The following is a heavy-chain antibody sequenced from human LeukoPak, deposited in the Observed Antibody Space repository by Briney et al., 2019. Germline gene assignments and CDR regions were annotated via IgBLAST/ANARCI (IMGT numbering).Heavy chain of an antibody. J-gene: IGHJ6*03. CDR1: SGSFSDYDY. D-gene: IGHD4-11*01. V-gene: IGHV4-34*01. CDR3: ARRVTVRYYMDV. CDR2: INHSGSA. Sequence: SETLSLTCAVYSGSFSDYDYWSWIRQPPGKGLEWIGEINHSGSANYNPSLKSRVTISADMSKNQFSLRLTSVTAADTAVYYCARRVTVRYYMDVWGKGTPVIVSS.